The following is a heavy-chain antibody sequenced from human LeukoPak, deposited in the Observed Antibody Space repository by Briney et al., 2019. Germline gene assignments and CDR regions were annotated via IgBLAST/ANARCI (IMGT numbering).Heavy chain of an antibody. J-gene: IGHJ4*02. CDR3: AEGVGTVVPSFFDF. CDR1: GFTFSAYA. Sequence: GGSLRLSCEASGFTFSAYAMTWVRQAPGKGLEWVSVVSAAGDDTYYADSVKGRFTISRDNSKNTLNLQMHSPRVEDTAVYYCAEGVGTVVPSFFDFWGQGAPVTVSS. D-gene: IGHD3-22*01. CDR2: VSAAGDDT. V-gene: IGHV3-23*01.